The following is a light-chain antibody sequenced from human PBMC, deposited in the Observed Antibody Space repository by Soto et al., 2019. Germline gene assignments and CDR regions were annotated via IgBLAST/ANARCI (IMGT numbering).Light chain of an antibody. V-gene: IGKV1-39*01. CDR2: AAS. CDR1: QIISSY. Sequence: DLQITQSPSSLSESLGDRVTITCRSSQIISSYLNWYQQKPGKAPKLLIYAASSLQSGVPSRFSGSGSGTDFTFIISSLQPEDSATYYCQQTYSTPGWTFGQRTKVDI. CDR3: QQTYSTPGWT. J-gene: IGKJ1*01.